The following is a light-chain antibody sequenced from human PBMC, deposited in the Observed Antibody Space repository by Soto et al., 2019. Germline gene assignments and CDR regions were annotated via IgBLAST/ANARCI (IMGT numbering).Light chain of an antibody. CDR3: MQSMQLWS. V-gene: IGKV2D-29*01. CDR1: QSLLHSDGKTC. Sequence: DIVVTQTPLFLSVTPGQPASISCNSSQSLLHSDGKTCLYWFMQKPGQPPHLLIYEVSNRFSGVPERFSGSGSGTGFTLRISRVEPEDVGIYYCMQSMQLWSVGQGTKVEIK. J-gene: IGKJ1*01. CDR2: EVS.